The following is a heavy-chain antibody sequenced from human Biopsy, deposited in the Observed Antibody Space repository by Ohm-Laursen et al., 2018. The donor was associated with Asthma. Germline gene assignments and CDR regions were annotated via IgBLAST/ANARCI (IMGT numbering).Heavy chain of an antibody. J-gene: IGHJ4*02. CDR2: ISYDGSNK. CDR3: ARESSVAGSSDFDY. CDR1: GFTFSSYG. Sequence: SLRLSCSASGFTFSSYGMHWVRQAPGKGLEWVAVISYDGSNKYYADSVKGRFTISRDNSKNTLYLQMNSLGAEDTAVYYCARESSVAGSSDFDYWGQGTLVTVSS. V-gene: IGHV3-30*03. D-gene: IGHD6-19*01.